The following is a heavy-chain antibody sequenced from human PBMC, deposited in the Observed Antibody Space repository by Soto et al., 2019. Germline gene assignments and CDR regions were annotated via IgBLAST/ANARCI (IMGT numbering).Heavy chain of an antibody. CDR3: ATQDYYDSSGYYQLRSFDY. D-gene: IGHD3-22*01. Sequence: LSLTCTVSGGSISSGDYYWSWIRQPPGKGLEWIGYIYYSGSTYYNPSLKSRVTISVDTSKNQFSLKLSSVTAADTAVYYCATQDYYDSSGYYQLRSFDYWGQGTLVTVSS. J-gene: IGHJ4*02. CDR2: IYYSGST. V-gene: IGHV4-30-4*01. CDR1: GGSISSGDYY.